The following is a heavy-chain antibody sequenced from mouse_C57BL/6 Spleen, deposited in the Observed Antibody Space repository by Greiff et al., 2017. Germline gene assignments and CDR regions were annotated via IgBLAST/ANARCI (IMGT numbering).Heavy chain of an antibody. CDR2: IDPSDSYT. CDR1: GYTFTSYW. V-gene: IGHV1-59*01. CDR3: ARFSSYEYFEV. J-gene: IGHJ1*03. D-gene: IGHD1-1*01. Sequence: VQLQQPGAELVRPGTSVKLSCKASGYTFTSYWMHWVKQRPGQGLEWIGVIDPSDSYTNYNQKFKGKATLTVDTSSSTAYMQLSSLTSEDSAVYDCARFSSYEYFEVWGTGTTVTVAS.